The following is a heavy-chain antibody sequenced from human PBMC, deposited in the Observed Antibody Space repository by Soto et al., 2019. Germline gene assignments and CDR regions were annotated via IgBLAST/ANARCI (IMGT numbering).Heavy chain of an antibody. D-gene: IGHD2-15*01. CDR3: ARHDGDRYCSGGSCYLVAPGNYYYYYMDV. CDR1: GGSISSYY. CDR2: IYYSGST. V-gene: IGHV4-59*08. Sequence: SETLSLTCTVSGGSISSYYWSWIRQPPGKELEWIGYIYYSGSTNYNPSLKSRVTISVDTSKNQFSLKLSSVTAADTAVYYCARHDGDRYCSGGSCYLVAPGNYYYYYMDVWGKGTTVTVSS. J-gene: IGHJ6*03.